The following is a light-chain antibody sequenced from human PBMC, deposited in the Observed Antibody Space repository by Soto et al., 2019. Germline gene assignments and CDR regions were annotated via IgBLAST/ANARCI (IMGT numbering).Light chain of an antibody. CDR1: SSDVGGYNY. CDR3: CSYAGSYTSYV. J-gene: IGLJ1*01. V-gene: IGLV2-11*01. CDR2: DVS. Sequence: SVLAQPRSVSGAPGQSVTISCPGNSSDVGGYNYVSWYQQHPGKAPKPMIYDVSKRPSGVPDRFSGSKSGNTASLTISGLQAEDEADYYCCSYAGSYTSYVFGTGTKATVL.